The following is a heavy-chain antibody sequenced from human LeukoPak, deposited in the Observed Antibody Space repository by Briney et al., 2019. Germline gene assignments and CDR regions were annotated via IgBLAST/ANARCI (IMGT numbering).Heavy chain of an antibody. V-gene: IGHV4-59*01. J-gene: IGHJ4*02. CDR1: GGSISSYY. CDR2: IYYSGST. Sequence: KPSETLSLTCTVSGGSISSYYWSWIRQPPGKGLEWIGYIYYSGSTNYNPSLKSRVTISVDTSKNQFSLKLSSVTAADTAVYYCARVGPRVRFLEWYFDYWGQGTLVTVSS. CDR3: ARVGPRVRFLEWYFDY. D-gene: IGHD3-3*01.